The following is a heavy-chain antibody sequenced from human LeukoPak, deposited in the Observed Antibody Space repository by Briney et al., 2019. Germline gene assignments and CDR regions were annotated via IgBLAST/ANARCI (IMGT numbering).Heavy chain of an antibody. CDR3: ARAPSEIGGYYPEYFRH. J-gene: IGHJ1*01. CDR1: GFTFSSYW. Sequence: GGSLRLSCAASGFTFSSYWMHWVRQAPGKGLGWVSRIKSDGSTRYSDSVKGRFTISRDNAKNTVSLQMNSLRAEDTGVYYCARAPSEIGGYYPEYFRHWGQGTLVTVSP. D-gene: IGHD3-22*01. V-gene: IGHV3-74*01. CDR2: IKSDGST.